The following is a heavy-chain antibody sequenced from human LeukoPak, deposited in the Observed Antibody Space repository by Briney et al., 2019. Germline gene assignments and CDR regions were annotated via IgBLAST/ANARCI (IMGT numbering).Heavy chain of an antibody. CDR1: GFTVSSNY. CDR3: ARGPPRYCSGGSCYSLRRYYYMDV. CDR2: IYSGGST. J-gene: IGHJ6*03. D-gene: IGHD2-15*01. Sequence: GGSLRLSCAASGFTVSSNYMSWVRQAPGKGLEWVSVIYSGGSTYYADSVKGRFTISRDNSKNTLYLQMNSLRAEDTAVYYCARGPPRYCSGGSCYSLRRYYYMDVWGKGTTVTISS. V-gene: IGHV3-66*01.